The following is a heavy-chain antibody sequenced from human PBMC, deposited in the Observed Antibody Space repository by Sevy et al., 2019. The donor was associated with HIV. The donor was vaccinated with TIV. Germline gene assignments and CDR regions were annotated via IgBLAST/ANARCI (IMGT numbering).Heavy chain of an antibody. CDR2: VYYNGDT. J-gene: IGHJ4*02. Sequence: SETLSLTCIVSGGSIGNSNSYWGWVRQPPGRGLEWIGTVYYNGDTYYKPSLKRRATISVDTSTNQFSLRLTSVTAADTAVYYCEREGITMIIAGFFDFWGQGTLVTVSS. CDR3: EREGITMIIAGFFDF. V-gene: IGHV4-39*02. CDR1: GGSIGNSNSY. D-gene: IGHD3-22*01.